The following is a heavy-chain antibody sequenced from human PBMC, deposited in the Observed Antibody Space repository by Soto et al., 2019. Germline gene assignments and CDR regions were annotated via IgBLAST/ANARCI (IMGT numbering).Heavy chain of an antibody. Sequence: GGSLRLSCAASGFTFSSYAMHWVRQAPGKGLEWVAVISYDGSNKYYADSVKGRFTISRDNSKNTLYLQMNSLRAEDTAVYYCARDHRKLEWSSYYGMDVWGQGTTVTVSS. V-gene: IGHV3-30-3*01. J-gene: IGHJ6*02. CDR3: ARDHRKLEWSSYYGMDV. CDR2: ISYDGSNK. CDR1: GFTFSSYA. D-gene: IGHD3-3*01.